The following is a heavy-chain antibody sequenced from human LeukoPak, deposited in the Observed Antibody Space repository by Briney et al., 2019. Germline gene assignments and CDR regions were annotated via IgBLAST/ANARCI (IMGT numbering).Heavy chain of an antibody. Sequence: SGTLSLTCTVSSGSISSYYWSWIRQPPGKGLEWIGYIYYSGSTNYNPSLKSRVTISVDTSKNQFSLKLSSVTAADTAVYYCGRTNYNPSLKSRVTISVDTSKTQLSLKLSSVNAATRACKYCGRVFKAIFGVARGVFDYWGQGTLVTVSS. CDR3: GRTNYNPSLKSRVTISVDTSKTQLSLKLSSVNAATRACKYCGRVFKAIFGVARGVFDY. J-gene: IGHJ4*02. CDR1: SGSISSYY. CDR2: IYYSGST. D-gene: IGHD1-26*01. V-gene: IGHV4-59*01.